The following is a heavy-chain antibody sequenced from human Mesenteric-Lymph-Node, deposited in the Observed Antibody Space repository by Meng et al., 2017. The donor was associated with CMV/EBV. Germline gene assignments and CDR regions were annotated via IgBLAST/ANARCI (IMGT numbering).Heavy chain of an antibody. CDR3: ARHQRFQLPYFDY. CDR1: GGSFSGYY. J-gene: IGHJ4*02. D-gene: IGHD2-2*01. V-gene: IGHV4-34*01. Sequence: SETLSLTCAVYGGSFSGYYWSWIRQPPGKGLEWIGEINHSGSTNYNPSLKSRVTISVDTSKNQFSLKLTSVTAADTAVYYCARHQRFQLPYFDYWGQGTLVTVSS. CDR2: INHSGST.